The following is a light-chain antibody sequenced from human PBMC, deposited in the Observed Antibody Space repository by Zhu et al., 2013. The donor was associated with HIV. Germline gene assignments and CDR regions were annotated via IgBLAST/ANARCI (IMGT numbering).Light chain of an antibody. J-gene: IGKJ1*01. V-gene: IGKV1-8*01. CDR2: GAS. CDR1: EGISSY. CDR3: QQYYAYPRT. Sequence: AIRMTQSPASLSASTGDRVTLTCRASEGISSYLAWYQQKPGKAPKLLIYGASTLQTGVPSRFSASGSGTEFVLTINCLQSDDFATYYCQQYYAYPRTFGPGTEGGSQT.